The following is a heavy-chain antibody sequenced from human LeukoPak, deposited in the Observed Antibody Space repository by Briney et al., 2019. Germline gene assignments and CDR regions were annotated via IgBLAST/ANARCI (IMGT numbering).Heavy chain of an antibody. CDR1: GGSINSRNYY. V-gene: IGHV4-61*02. D-gene: IGHD3-9*01. CDR2: IDTTGST. CDR3: ARGLRYFGWLYES. J-gene: IGHJ5*02. Sequence: SQTLSLTCTVSGGSINSRNYYCSWIRQPAGKGLEGIRRIDTTGSTNFNPSLKSRVIISVDTPKNQFSLRLSSVTAADTAVYYCARGLRYFGWLYESWGQGSLVTVSS.